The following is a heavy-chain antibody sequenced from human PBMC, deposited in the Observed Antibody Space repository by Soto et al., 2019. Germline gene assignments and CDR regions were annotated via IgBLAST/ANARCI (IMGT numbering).Heavy chain of an antibody. Sequence: PGGSLRLSCAASGFTFSSFAMHWVRQAPGKGLEWVAVIWYDGSNKYYADSVKGRFTISRDNSKSSLYLQMNSLRADDTAVYYCARDDSFAFDIWGQGTMVTVSS. V-gene: IGHV3-33*08. CDR2: IWYDGSNK. CDR1: GFTFSSFA. D-gene: IGHD2-21*01. CDR3: ARDDSFAFDI. J-gene: IGHJ3*02.